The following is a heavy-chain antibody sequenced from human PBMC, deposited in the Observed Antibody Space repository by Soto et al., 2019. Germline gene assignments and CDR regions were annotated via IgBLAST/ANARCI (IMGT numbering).Heavy chain of an antibody. CDR3: ARGRQWLVLDY. D-gene: IGHD6-19*01. CDR2: INHSGST. J-gene: IGHJ4*02. V-gene: IGHV4-34*01. CDR1: GGSFSGYY. Sequence: QVQLQQWGAGLLKPSETLSLTCAVYGGSFSGYYWSWIRQPPGKGLEWIGEINHSGSTNYNPSLKSRVTISVDTSKTQFSLKLSSVTAADTAVYYCARGRQWLVLDYWGQGTLVTVSS.